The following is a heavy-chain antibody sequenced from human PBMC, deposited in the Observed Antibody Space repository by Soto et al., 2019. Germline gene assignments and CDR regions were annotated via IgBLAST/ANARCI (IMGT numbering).Heavy chain of an antibody. D-gene: IGHD5-18*01. CDR2: IYTSGST. CDR1: GGSISSYY. V-gene: IGHV4-4*07. CDR3: AREGYSYDEFDY. J-gene: IGHJ4*02. Sequence: SGNLSLTCTVSGGSISSYYWSWIRQPAGKGLEWIGRIYTSGSTNYNPSLKSRVTMSVDTSKNQFSLKLSSVTAADTAVYYCAREGYSYDEFDYWGQGSLVTVSS.